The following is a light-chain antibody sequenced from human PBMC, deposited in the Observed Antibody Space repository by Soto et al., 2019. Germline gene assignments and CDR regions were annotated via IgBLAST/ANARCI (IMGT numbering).Light chain of an antibody. CDR3: QQYDNYPLT. CDR1: QTITTW. CDR2: QAS. V-gene: IGKV1-5*03. J-gene: IGKJ4*01. Sequence: DIQMAQSPSTLSATVGDRVSITCRASQTITTWLAWYQQKPGKAPKLLIYQASTLEAGVPSRFSGSGSGTEFTLTISVLQPDDFASYYCQQYDNYPLTFGGGTKVDIK.